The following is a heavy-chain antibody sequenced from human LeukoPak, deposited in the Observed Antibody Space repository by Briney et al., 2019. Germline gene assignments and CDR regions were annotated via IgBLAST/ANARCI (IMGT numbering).Heavy chain of an antibody. CDR3: ARGVYCSSTSCYQGYYYYMDV. CDR1: GFTFSSYA. CDR2: ISGSGGSI. J-gene: IGHJ6*03. D-gene: IGHD2-2*01. Sequence: GGSLRLSCAASGFTFSSYAMSWVRQAPGKGLEWVSAISGSGGSIYYADSVKGRFTISRDNSKNTLYLQMGSLRAEDMAVYYCARGVYCSSTSCYQGYYYYMDVWGKGTTVTVSS. V-gene: IGHV3-23*01.